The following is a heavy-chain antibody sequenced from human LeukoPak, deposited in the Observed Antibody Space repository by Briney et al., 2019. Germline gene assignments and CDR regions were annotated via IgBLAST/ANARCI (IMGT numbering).Heavy chain of an antibody. J-gene: IGHJ4*02. V-gene: IGHV3-30*18. CDR1: GFTFSRYA. Sequence: PGGSLRLSWAASGFTFSRYAIHWVRQAPGKGLEWVAVISFDGTNKFYADSVKGRFTISRDNSKNALYLQMNSLRAEDTAVYYCAKGGYYERSWYFDYWGQGTLVTVSS. CDR3: AKGGYYERSWYFDY. CDR2: ISFDGTNK. D-gene: IGHD3-22*01.